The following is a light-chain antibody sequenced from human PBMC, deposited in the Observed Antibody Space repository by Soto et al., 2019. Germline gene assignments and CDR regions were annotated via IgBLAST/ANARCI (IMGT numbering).Light chain of an antibody. Sequence: QSALTQPASVSGSPGQSITISCTGTSSDVGGYNYVSWYQQHPGKVPKLIIYEVNNRPSGVSNRFSGSKSGNTASLTISGLQADDEADYYCSSFTSTSTQVLGGGTQLTVL. J-gene: IGLJ3*02. CDR1: SSDVGGYNY. CDR2: EVN. V-gene: IGLV2-14*01. CDR3: SSFTSTSTQV.